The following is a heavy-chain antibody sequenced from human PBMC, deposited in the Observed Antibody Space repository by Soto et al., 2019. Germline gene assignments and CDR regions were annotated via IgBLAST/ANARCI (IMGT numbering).Heavy chain of an antibody. V-gene: IGHV4-59*01. CDR1: GGSISGYY. Sequence: QGQLQESGPGLVKPSETLSLTCTVSGGSISGYYWSWIRQPPGKGLEWIGYMYNTGSTVYNPSFKSRVTISVDTSKNQFSLKLNSVTAADTAVYYCARDLWGYCGTDCYPLDVWGQGTTVTVSS. D-gene: IGHD2-21*02. CDR2: MYNTGST. J-gene: IGHJ6*02. CDR3: ARDLWGYCGTDCYPLDV.